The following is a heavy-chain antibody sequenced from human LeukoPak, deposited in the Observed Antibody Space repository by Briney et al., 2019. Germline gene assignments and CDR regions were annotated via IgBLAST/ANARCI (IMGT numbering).Heavy chain of an antibody. V-gene: IGHV3-13*04. CDR2: IGTAGDT. CDR1: GFTFSSYD. Sequence: SGGSLRLSCAASGFTFSSYDMHWVRHATGKGLEWVSAIGTAGDTYYPGSVKGRFTISRDNAKNSLYLQMNNLSAEDTAVYYCVRDSPGYGAYDFDWGQGTLVTVSS. D-gene: IGHD5-12*01. J-gene: IGHJ4*02. CDR3: VRDSPGYGAYDFD.